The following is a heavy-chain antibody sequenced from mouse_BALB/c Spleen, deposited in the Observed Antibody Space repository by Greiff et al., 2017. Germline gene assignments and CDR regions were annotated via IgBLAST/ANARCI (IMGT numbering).Heavy chain of an antibody. CDR1: GFSLTSYG. CDR3: ARNYGYDGYYVAFAY. J-gene: IGHJ3*01. D-gene: IGHD2-3*01. CDR2: IWSGGST. Sequence: VMLVESGPGLVQPSQSLSITCTVSGFSLTSYGVHWVRQSPGKGLEWLGVIWSGGSTDYNAAFISRLSISKDNSKSQVFFKMNSLQADDTAIYYCARNYGYDGYYVAFAYWGQGTLVTVSA. V-gene: IGHV2-4-1*01.